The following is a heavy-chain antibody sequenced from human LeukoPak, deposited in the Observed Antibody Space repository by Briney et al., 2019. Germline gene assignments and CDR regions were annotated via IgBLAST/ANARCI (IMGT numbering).Heavy chain of an antibody. D-gene: IGHD2-2*01. CDR2: IRYDGSNK. V-gene: IGHV3-30*02. J-gene: IGHJ4*02. CDR1: GFTFSSYG. CDR3: AGCTSHCWEGRY. Sequence: GGSLRLSCAASGFTFSSYGMHWVRQAPGKGLEWVAFIRYDGSNKYYADSVKGRFAISRDNSKNTLYLQMNSLRAEDTAVYYCAGCTSHCWEGRYWGQGTLVTVSS.